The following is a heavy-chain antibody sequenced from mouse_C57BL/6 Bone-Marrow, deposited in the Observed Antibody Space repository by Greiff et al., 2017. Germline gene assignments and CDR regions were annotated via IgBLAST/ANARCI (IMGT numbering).Heavy chain of an antibody. D-gene: IGHD1-1*01. CDR2: IYPRSGNT. Sequence: QVQLQQSGAELARPGASVKLSCKASGYTFTSYGISWVKQRTGQGLEWIGEIYPRSGNTYYNEKFKGKATRTADKSSSTAYMELRSLTSEDSAVYFCAREDYVSSPWFAYWGQGTLVTVSA. CDR1: GYTFTSYG. CDR3: AREDYVSSPWFAY. V-gene: IGHV1-81*01. J-gene: IGHJ3*01.